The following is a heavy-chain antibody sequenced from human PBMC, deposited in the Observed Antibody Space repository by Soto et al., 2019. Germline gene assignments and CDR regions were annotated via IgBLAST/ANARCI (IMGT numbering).Heavy chain of an antibody. CDR1: GYTFTSYG. CDR2: ISNYNGYT. J-gene: IGHJ4*02. D-gene: IGHD3-16*01. CDR3: ARDRGKVWVDY. Sequence: ASVKVSCKASGYTFTSYGISWVRQAPGQGLEWMGWISNYNGYTNYTQKFQGRFTISRDNAKNSLYLHLNSLRAEDTAVYYCARDRGKVWVDYWGQGTLVTVSS. V-gene: IGHV1-18*01.